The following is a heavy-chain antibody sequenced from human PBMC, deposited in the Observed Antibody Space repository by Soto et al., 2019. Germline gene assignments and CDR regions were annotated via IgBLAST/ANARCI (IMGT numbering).Heavy chain of an antibody. CDR3: GRVSPACSGGSCYGDDAFDI. J-gene: IGHJ3*02. CDR2: IWYDGSNK. V-gene: IGHV3-33*01. CDR1: GFTFSSYG. Sequence: QVPLVESGGGVVQPGRSLRLSCAASGFTFSSYGMHWVRQAPGKGLEWVAVIWYDGSNKYYADSVKGRFTISRDNSKNTLYLQRNSLRAEDMAVYYCGRVSPACSGGSCYGDDAFDIWGQGTMVTVSS. D-gene: IGHD2-15*01.